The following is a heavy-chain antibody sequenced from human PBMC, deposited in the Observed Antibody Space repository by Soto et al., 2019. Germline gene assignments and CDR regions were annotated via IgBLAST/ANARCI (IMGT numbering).Heavy chain of an antibody. CDR1: GFSVSLYG. CDR3: AKPYSGSPTKNFDY. J-gene: IGHJ4*02. Sequence: LRLSCAASGFSVSLYGMYWFRQAPGKGLEWVAAISYDGSTKYYADSVKGRFTISRDNSKNTMFLQMNSLRAEDTAVYYCAKPYSGSPTKNFDYWGQGTLVTVSS. D-gene: IGHD1-26*01. V-gene: IGHV3-30*18. CDR2: ISYDGSTK.